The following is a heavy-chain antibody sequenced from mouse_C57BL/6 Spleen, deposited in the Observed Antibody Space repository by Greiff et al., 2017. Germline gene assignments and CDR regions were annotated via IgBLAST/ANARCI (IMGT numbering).Heavy chain of an antibody. J-gene: IGHJ4*01. CDR3: ARGNRLDY. V-gene: IGHV1-76*01. CDR2: IYPGSGNT. D-gene: IGHD5-2*01. CDR1: GYTFTDYY. Sequence: QVQLQQSGAELVRPGASVKLSCKASGYTFTDYYINWVKQRPGQGLEWIARIYPGSGNTYYNEKFKGKATLTAEKSSSTAYMQLSSLTAEDSAVYFCARGNRLDYWGQGTSVTVSS.